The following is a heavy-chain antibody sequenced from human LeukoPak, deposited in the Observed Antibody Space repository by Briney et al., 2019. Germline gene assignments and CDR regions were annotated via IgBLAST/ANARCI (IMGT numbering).Heavy chain of an antibody. V-gene: IGHV3-9*01. CDR3: VKDILPGGLDV. CDR2: IDFTSGRI. Sequence: PGTSLRLSCAASGLTFGGYAMHWIRQAPGKGLEWVSGIDFTSGRIDYADSVKGRFVISRDNAKNSLCLQMNSLRPEDSAFYYCVKDILPGGLDVWGQGTMVTVSS. CDR1: GLTFGGYA. J-gene: IGHJ6*02.